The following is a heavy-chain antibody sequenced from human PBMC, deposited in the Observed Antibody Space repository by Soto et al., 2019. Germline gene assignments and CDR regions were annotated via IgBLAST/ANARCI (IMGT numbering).Heavy chain of an antibody. CDR1: GGSISSGDYY. CDR2: IYYSGST. V-gene: IGHV4-30-4*01. Sequence: QVQLQESGPGLVKPSQTLSLTCTVSGGSISSGDYYWSWILQPPGKGLEWIGYIYYSGSTYYNPSLKSRVTISVDTSKNQFSLKLSSVTAADTAVYYCARDWGYSSSFGFGNWFDPWGQGTLVTVSS. D-gene: IGHD6-6*01. J-gene: IGHJ5*02. CDR3: ARDWGYSSSFGFGNWFDP.